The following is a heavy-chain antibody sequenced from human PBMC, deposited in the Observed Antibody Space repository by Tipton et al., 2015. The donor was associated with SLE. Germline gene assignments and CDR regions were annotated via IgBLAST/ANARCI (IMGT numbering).Heavy chain of an antibody. CDR1: GGSISSHY. CDR3: ARDFLEYYYDSREFSYMDV. D-gene: IGHD3-22*01. Sequence: TLSLTCTVSGGSISSHYWSWIRQPPGKGLEWIGYIYYSGSTYYNPSLKSRVTISVDTSKNQFSLKLSSVTAADTAVYYCARDFLEYYYDSREFSYMDVWGKGTTVTVSS. V-gene: IGHV4-59*11. CDR2: IYYSGST. J-gene: IGHJ6*03.